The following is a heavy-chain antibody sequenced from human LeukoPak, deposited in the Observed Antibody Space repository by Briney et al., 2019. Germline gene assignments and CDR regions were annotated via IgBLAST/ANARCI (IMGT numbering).Heavy chain of an antibody. V-gene: IGHV4-39*01. D-gene: IGHD1-14*01. Sequence: PSETLSLTCTVSGGSISSSSYYWGWIRQPPGKGLEWIGSFFYSGSTNYNPSLKSRVTISVDTSKNQFSLQLSSVTAADTAVYYCARTAPEYGLRYSVDYWGQGTLVTVSS. CDR1: GGSISSSSYY. J-gene: IGHJ4*02. CDR3: ARTAPEYGLRYSVDY. CDR2: FFYSGST.